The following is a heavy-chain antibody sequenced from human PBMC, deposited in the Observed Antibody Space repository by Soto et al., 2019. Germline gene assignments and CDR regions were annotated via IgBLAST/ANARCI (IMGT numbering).Heavy chain of an antibody. CDR1: GFTFSSYG. J-gene: IGHJ6*02. Sequence: GGSLRLSCAASGFTFSSYGMHWVRQAPGKGLEWVAVIWYDGSNKYYADSVKGRFTISRDNSKNTLYLQMNSLRAEDTAVYYCARDREMATIFGYIYYGMDVWGQGTTVTVSS. V-gene: IGHV3-33*01. CDR2: IWYDGSNK. D-gene: IGHD5-12*01. CDR3: ARDREMATIFGYIYYGMDV.